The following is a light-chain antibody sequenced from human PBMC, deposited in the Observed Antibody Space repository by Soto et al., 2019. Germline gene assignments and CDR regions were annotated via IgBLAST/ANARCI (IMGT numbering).Light chain of an antibody. J-gene: IGKJ1*01. V-gene: IGKV1-5*03. Sequence: DIQMTQSPSTLSESVGDRVTITCRASQSISDWSAWYQQKPRKAPKLLIYKASSLESGVPPRFSGSGSGTEFILNISSLQPDDFATYHCQHRRTFGQGIKVEIK. CDR2: KAS. CDR1: QSISDW. CDR3: QHRRT.